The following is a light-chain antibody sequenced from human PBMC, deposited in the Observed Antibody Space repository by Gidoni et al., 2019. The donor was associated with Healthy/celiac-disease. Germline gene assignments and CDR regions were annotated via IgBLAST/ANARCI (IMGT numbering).Light chain of an antibody. CDR3: MKDGA. CDR2: LGS. Sequence: DIVMTQSPLSLPVTPGEPASISCRSSQSLLHSNGYNYLDWYLKKPGQSPQLLIYLGSNRASGVPDRVSGSGSGTDFTLKISRVEAEDVGVYYCMKDGAFGQGTKVEIK. CDR1: QSLLHSNGYNY. V-gene: IGKV2-28*01. J-gene: IGKJ1*01.